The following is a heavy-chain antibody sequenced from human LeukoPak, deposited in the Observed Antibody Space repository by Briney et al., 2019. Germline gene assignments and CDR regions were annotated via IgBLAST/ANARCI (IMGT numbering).Heavy chain of an antibody. V-gene: IGHV3-7*01. CDR3: AREDGLGATSYNWFDP. CDR1: GFTFSSYW. D-gene: IGHD1-26*01. Sequence: AGGSLRLSCVASGFTFSSYWMTWVRQAPGKGLEWVANMRQDGNEKYYVDSVRGRFTISRDNAKNSLYLQMNSLRAEDTAVYYCAREDGLGATSYNWFDPWGQGTLVTVSS. CDR2: MRQDGNEK. J-gene: IGHJ5*02.